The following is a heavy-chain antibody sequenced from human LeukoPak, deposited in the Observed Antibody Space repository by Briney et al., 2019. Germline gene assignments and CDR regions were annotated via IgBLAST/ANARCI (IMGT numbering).Heavy chain of an antibody. V-gene: IGHV4-39*01. CDR3: ARRLVGSGND. J-gene: IGHJ4*02. Sequence: SETLSLTCIVSRGSISTTSFYWGWLRQPPGKALEWIGNIYYSGSTDYNPSLKSRVTIAVDTSRNQFSLTLSSVTAADTAVYYCARRLVGSGNDWGQGTLVTVSS. CDR2: IYYSGST. CDR1: RGSISTTSFY. D-gene: IGHD2-15*01.